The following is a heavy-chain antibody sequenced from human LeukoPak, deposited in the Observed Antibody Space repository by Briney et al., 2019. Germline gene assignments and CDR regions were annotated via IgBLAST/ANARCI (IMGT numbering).Heavy chain of an antibody. CDR3: AKDSFPFIPAAENWFDP. D-gene: IGHD2-2*01. J-gene: IGHJ5*02. CDR1: GFTFSSFA. V-gene: IGHV3-23*01. Sequence: GGSLRLSCAASGFTFSSFAMSWVRQAPGKGLEWVSAISGSGGSTYYADSVKGRFTISRDNSKNTLYLQMNSLRAEDTAVYYCAKDSFPFIPAAENWFDPWGQGTLVTVSS. CDR2: ISGSGGST.